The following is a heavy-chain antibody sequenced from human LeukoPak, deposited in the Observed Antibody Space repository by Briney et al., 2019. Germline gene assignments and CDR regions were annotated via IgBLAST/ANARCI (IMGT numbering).Heavy chain of an antibody. V-gene: IGHV3-21*01. CDR2: ISSSSSYI. D-gene: IGHD2-2*03. J-gene: IGHJ6*03. CDR3: ARGLDIVVVPAATRGPRWYMDV. CDR1: GFTFSSYS. Sequence: KPGXSLRLSCAASGFTFSSYSMNWVRQAPGKGLEWVSSISSSSSYIYYADSVKGRFTISRDNAKNSLYLQMNSLRAEDTAVYYCARGLDIVVVPAATRGPRWYMDVWGKGTTVTVSS.